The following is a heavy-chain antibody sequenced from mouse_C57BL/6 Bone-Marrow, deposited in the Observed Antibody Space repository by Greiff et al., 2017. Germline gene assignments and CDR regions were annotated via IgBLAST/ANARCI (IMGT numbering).Heavy chain of an antibody. CDR1: GFTFSSYG. Sequence: EVNLVESGGDLVKPGGSLKLSCAASGFTFSSYGMSWVRQTPDKRLEWVATISSGGSYTYYPDSVKGRFTISRDNAKNTLYLQMSSLKSEDTAMYYCARRGNPGFAYWGQGTLVTVSA. CDR3: ARRGNPGFAY. CDR2: ISSGGSYT. J-gene: IGHJ3*01. V-gene: IGHV5-6*02.